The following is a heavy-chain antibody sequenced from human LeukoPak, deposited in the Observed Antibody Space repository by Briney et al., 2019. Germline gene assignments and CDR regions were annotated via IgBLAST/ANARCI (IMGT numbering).Heavy chain of an antibody. Sequence: ASVKVSCKASGGTFSSYAISWVRQAPGQGLEWMGRIIPIFGTANYAQKFQGRVTMTRDTSTSTVYMELSSLRSEDTAVYYCARPLNIGRGGGAFDIWGQGTMVTVSS. CDR2: IIPIFGTA. J-gene: IGHJ3*02. V-gene: IGHV1-69*05. D-gene: IGHD2/OR15-2a*01. CDR3: ARPLNIGRGGGAFDI. CDR1: GGTFSSYA.